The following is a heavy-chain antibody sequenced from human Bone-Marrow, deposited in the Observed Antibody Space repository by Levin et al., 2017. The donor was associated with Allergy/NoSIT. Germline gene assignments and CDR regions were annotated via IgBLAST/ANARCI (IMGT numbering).Heavy chain of an antibody. CDR2: IFHSGST. J-gene: IGHJ5*02. D-gene: IGHD3-3*01. CDR3: ARVTMGWFDP. CDR1: GGSINDYY. Sequence: GSLRLSCTVSGGSINDYYWSWIRQPPGKGLEWIGYIFHSGSTNYNPSLKSRLTISVDMSKRHFSLKLSSVPAADTAVYYCARVTMGWFDPWGQGTLVTVSS. V-gene: IGHV4-59*01.